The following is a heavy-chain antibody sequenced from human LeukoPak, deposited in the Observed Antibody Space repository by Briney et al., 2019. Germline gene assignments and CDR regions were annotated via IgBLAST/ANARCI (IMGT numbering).Heavy chain of an antibody. CDR3: AKEMATIHSDFDY. D-gene: IGHD5-24*01. J-gene: IGHJ4*02. V-gene: IGHV3-48*01. CDR2: ISSSSSTI. CDR1: GFTFSSYS. Sequence: PGGSLRLSCAASGFTFSSYSMNWVRQAPGKGLEWVSYISSSSSTIYYADSVKGRFTISRDNSKNTLYLQMHSLRAEDTAVYYCAKEMATIHSDFDYWGQGTLVTVSS.